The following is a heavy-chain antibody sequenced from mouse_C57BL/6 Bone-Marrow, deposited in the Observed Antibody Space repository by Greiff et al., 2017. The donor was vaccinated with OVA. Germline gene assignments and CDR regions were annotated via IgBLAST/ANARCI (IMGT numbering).Heavy chain of an antibody. CDR1: GFTFSSYG. CDR2: ISSGGSYT. CDR3: ARPLDSSGYVAYYYGD. J-gene: IGHJ2*01. D-gene: IGHD3-2*02. Sequence: EVQLVESGGDLVKPGGSLKLSCAASGFTFSSYGMSWVRQTPDKRLEWVATISSGGSYTYYPDSVKGRFTISRDNAKNTLYLQMSSLKSEDTAMYYCARPLDSSGYVAYYYGDWGKGTTLTVAS. V-gene: IGHV5-6*01.